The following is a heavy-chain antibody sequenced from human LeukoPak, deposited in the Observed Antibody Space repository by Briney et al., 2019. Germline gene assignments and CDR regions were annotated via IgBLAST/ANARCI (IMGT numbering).Heavy chain of an antibody. J-gene: IGHJ4*02. CDR3: ARGVYNSRSSWSDY. D-gene: IGHD6-13*01. Sequence: ASVRVSCKASGYTFTGYYMHWVRQAPGQGLEWIGWINPNSGGANYAQKFQGRVTMTRDTSISTAYMELSRLRSDDTAVYYCARGVYNSRSSWSDYWGQGTLVTVSS. V-gene: IGHV1-2*02. CDR2: INPNSGGA. CDR1: GYTFTGYY.